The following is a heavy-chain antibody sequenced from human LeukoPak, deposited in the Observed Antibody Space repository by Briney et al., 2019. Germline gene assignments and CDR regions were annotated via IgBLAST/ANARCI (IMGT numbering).Heavy chain of an antibody. Sequence: SETLSLTCAVYGGSFSGYYWSWIRQPPGKGLEWIGYIYYSGSTNYNPSLKSRVTISVDTSKNQFSLKLSSVTAADTAVYYCARTPVVRGNNWFDPWGQGTLVTVSS. CDR3: ARTPVVRGNNWFDP. V-gene: IGHV4-59*01. J-gene: IGHJ5*02. CDR2: IYYSGST. CDR1: GGSFSGYY. D-gene: IGHD3-10*01.